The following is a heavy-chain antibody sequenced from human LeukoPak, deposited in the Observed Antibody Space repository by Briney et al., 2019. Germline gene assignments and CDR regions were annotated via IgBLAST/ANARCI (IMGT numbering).Heavy chain of an antibody. V-gene: IGHV4-34*01. CDR2: INDYTGDS. J-gene: IGHJ6*02. D-gene: IGHD3-22*01. Sequence: PSETLSLTCTVFGGSFTDSFWTWIRHSPRKGLEWIGEINDYTGDSKYNPSLNSRVSISLEKSKNQLSLELRSVTAADTGVYYCARGRIAKIVVVHSFSYGMDVWGQGATVTVSS. CDR3: ARGRIAKIVVVHSFSYGMDV. CDR1: GGSFTDSF.